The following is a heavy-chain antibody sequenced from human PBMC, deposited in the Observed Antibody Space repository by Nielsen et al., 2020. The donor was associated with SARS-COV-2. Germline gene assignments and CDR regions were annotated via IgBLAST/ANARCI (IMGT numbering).Heavy chain of an antibody. Sequence: GESLKISCTASGFTFSSYAMSWVRQAPGKGLEWISAISGSGGSTYYADSVKGRFTISRDNSKNTLYLQMNSLRAEDTAVYYCARSRSGSYMYYFDYWGQGTLVTVSS. CDR3: ARSRSGSYMYYFDY. V-gene: IGHV3-23*01. J-gene: IGHJ4*02. CDR2: ISGSGGST. D-gene: IGHD3-10*01. CDR1: GFTFSSYA.